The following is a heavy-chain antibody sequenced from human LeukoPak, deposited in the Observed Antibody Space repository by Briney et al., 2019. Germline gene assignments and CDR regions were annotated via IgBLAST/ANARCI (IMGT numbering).Heavy chain of an antibody. D-gene: IGHD3-10*01. Sequence: SETLSLTCTVPGGSISTYYGSWIRQPAGKGLEWIGRIDSSGSTNYNPSLKSRVTMSVDTSKNQFSLKLSSVTAADTAVYFCARDRSWFGETYYYSMDVWGKGTTVTVSS. CDR1: GGSISTYY. CDR3: ARDRSWFGETYYYSMDV. V-gene: IGHV4-4*07. J-gene: IGHJ6*03. CDR2: IDSSGST.